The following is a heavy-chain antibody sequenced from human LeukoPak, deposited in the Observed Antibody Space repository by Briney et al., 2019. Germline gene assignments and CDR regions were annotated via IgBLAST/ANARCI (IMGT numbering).Heavy chain of an antibody. CDR2: INPGDSDP. D-gene: IGHD6-6*01. Sequence: GESLKISCQASGYTFNNYWIGWVRQMPGKGLEWRGIINPGDSDPRYSPSLQGRATISADRSISTAYLQWSSLKASDTAMYYCARHGVGSSWFGFDYWGQGTLVTVSS. V-gene: IGHV5-51*01. CDR1: GYTFNNYW. J-gene: IGHJ4*02. CDR3: ARHGVGSSWFGFDY.